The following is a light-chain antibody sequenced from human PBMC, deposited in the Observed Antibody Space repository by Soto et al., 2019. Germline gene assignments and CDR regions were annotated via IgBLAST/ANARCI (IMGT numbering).Light chain of an antibody. CDR3: QQYGSSPLT. Sequence: EIVLTQSPGTLSLSPGERATLSCRASQSVSSSYLAWYQQKPGQAPRLLIYGASSRATGIPDTFSGSGSGTDFTLTISRLEPEDFAVYYCQQYGSSPLTFGGGTKVEI. CDR2: GAS. CDR1: QSVSSSY. V-gene: IGKV3-20*01. J-gene: IGKJ4*01.